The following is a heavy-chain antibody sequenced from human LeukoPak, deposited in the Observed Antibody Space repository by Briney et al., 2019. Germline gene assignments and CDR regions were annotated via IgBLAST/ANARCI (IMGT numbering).Heavy chain of an antibody. D-gene: IGHD6-19*01. J-gene: IGHJ4*02. CDR1: GFTFSSCA. CDR3: AKEAGDGWSYFDY. V-gene: IGHV3-23*01. CDR2: ISSGGDNT. Sequence: GGSLRLSCAAAGFTFSSCAMTCVRQAPGKGLEWVSGISSGGDNTYYADSVKGRFTISRDNSKNTVYLQIISLRADDTAVYHCAKEAGDGWSYFDYWGQGTLVTVSS.